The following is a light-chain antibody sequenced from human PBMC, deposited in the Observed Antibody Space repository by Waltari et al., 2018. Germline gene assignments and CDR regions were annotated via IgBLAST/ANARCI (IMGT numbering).Light chain of an antibody. CDR1: YYDIGNYDL. Sequence: QSALTQPASVSGSPGQSVTISCTGTYYDIGNYDLVSWYQQYPGKAPRLIIYEATSRPSWVSNRFSASKSCNTASLTISGLQTEDEAHYYCCSYAGENTMIFGGGTRLTVL. CDR2: EAT. V-gene: IGLV2-23*01. CDR3: CSYAGENTMI. J-gene: IGLJ2*01.